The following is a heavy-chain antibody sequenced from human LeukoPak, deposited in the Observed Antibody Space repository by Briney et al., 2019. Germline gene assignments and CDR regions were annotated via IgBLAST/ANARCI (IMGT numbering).Heavy chain of an antibody. CDR3: ARGRRIAATGPDAYFFDY. J-gene: IGHJ4*02. Sequence: PSETLSLTCTVSGGSISRYYWSWIRQPPRQGLELVGYVYYSGSTNYNPSLKSRVTISVDTSKNQFSLKLTSVTAADTAVYYCARGRRIAATGPDAYFFDYWGQGTLVTVSS. CDR2: VYYSGST. V-gene: IGHV4-59*01. CDR1: GGSISRYY. D-gene: IGHD6-25*01.